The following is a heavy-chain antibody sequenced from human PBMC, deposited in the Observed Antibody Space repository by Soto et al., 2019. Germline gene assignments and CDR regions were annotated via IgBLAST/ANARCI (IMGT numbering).Heavy chain of an antibody. CDR1: GGTFSSYA. Sequence: ASVKVSCKASGGTFSSYAISWVRQAPGQGLEWMGGIIPIFGTANYAQKFQGRVTITADESTSTAYMELSSLRSEDTAVYYCASNLYYYYGMEVWGQGTTVTVSS. J-gene: IGHJ6*02. CDR2: IIPIFGTA. V-gene: IGHV1-69*13. CDR3: ASNLYYYYGMEV.